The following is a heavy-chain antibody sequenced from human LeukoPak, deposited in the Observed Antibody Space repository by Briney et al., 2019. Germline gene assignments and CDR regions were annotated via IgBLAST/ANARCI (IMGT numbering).Heavy chain of an antibody. J-gene: IGHJ4*02. CDR1: GGSISSYS. CDR3: AREIPPGYSSGWYFDY. CDR2: IYYSGST. Sequence: SETLSLTCTVSGGSISSYSWSWIRQPPGKGLEWIGYIYYSGSTNYNPSLKSRVTISVDTSKNQFSLKLSSVTAADTAVYYCAREIPPGYSSGWYFDYWGQGTLVTVSS. D-gene: IGHD6-19*01. V-gene: IGHV4-59*12.